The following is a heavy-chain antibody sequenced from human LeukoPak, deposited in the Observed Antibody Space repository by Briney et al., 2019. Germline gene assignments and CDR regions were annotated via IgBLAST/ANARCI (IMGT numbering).Heavy chain of an antibody. V-gene: IGHV3-23*01. Sequence: GGSLRLSCAASGFTFSNHGMNWVRQAPGKGLEWVSGISPSGDIRYYADSVKGRFTISRDNSKNTLYLQMNSLRAEDTAIYYCAKGVLPTGFDYWGQGTLVTVSS. CDR3: AKGVLPTGFDY. J-gene: IGHJ4*02. CDR1: GFTFSNHG. CDR2: ISPSGDIR. D-gene: IGHD3-10*01.